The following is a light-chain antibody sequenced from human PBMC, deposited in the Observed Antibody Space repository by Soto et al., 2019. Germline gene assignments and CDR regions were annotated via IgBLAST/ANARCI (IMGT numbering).Light chain of an antibody. CDR1: QGIRKD. CDR2: DAS. J-gene: IGKJ2*01. CDR3: LQHNNYPYT. Sequence: DIQMTQSPSSLSASVGDRVVISCRASQGIRKDLGWYQQKPGKAPKRLIDDASSLQSGVPSRFSGSGSGTEFTLTISSLQPEDIATYYCLQHNNYPYTFGQGNKLEIK. V-gene: IGKV1-17*01.